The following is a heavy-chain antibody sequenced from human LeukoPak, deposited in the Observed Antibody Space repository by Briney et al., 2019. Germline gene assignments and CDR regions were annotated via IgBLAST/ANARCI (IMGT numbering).Heavy chain of an antibody. Sequence: PGGSLRLSCAASGFTLRNFAMSWVRQAPGKGLEWVAVISYDGSNKYYADSVKGRFTISRDNSKNTLYLQMNSLRAEDTAVYYCARGGRSWEKYCSSTSCYTPPFDYWGQGTLVTVSS. J-gene: IGHJ4*02. CDR2: ISYDGSNK. V-gene: IGHV3-30-3*01. D-gene: IGHD2-2*02. CDR3: ARGGRSWEKYCSSTSCYTPPFDY. CDR1: GFTLRNFA.